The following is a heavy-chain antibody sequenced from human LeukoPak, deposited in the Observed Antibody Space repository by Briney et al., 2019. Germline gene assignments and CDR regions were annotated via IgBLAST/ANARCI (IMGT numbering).Heavy chain of an antibody. CDR1: GGSFSGYY. D-gene: IGHD2-8*02. CDR3: ARAGGAFDY. CDR2: INHSGST. Sequence: SETLSLTCAVYGGSFSGYYWSWIRQPPGKGLEWIGEINHSGSTNYNPPLKSRVTISVDTSKNQFSLKLSSVTAADTAVYYCARAGGAFDYWGQGTLVTVSS. V-gene: IGHV4-34*01. J-gene: IGHJ4*02.